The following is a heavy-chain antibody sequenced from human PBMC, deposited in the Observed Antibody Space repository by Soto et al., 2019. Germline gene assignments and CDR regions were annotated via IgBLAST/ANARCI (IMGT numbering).Heavy chain of an antibody. J-gene: IGHJ6*02. CDR1: GYSVNIRDYY. V-gene: IGHV4-39*01. D-gene: IGHD2-15*01. CDR3: APLSVSLSGPYGIHV. CDR2: MFYSGLT. Sequence: PSESLSLTCSASGYSVNIRDYYWAWIRQPPGKGLEWIGSMFYSGLTYYNPSLKSRVTLSVDTSKNQFSVRLNSVTAADTAVYYCAPLSVSLSGPYGIHVWGQGTTVTVSS.